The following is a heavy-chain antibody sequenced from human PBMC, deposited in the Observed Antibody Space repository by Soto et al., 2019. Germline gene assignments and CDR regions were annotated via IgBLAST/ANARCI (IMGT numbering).Heavy chain of an antibody. J-gene: IGHJ4*02. CDR2: NYWDDDK. CDR1: GFSFSTSQVG. Sequence: QITLNESGPTLVKPTQTLTLTCTFSGFSFSTSQVGVGWIRQPPGKAQEGLALNYWDDDKRYSPSLRSRLTITKDTSKNQVVLTMTNMDPVDTATYYCAHRPGGYISGWDNGYFDFWGRGALVTVSS. V-gene: IGHV2-5*02. CDR3: AHRPGGYISGWDNGYFDF. D-gene: IGHD6-19*01.